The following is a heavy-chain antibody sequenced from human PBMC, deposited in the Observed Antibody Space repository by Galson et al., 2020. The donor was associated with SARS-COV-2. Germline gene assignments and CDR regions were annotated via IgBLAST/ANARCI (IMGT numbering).Heavy chain of an antibody. CDR2: NYYSESN. CDR1: GDTISSSRTY. Sequence: SETLSLTCTVSGDTISSSRTYWGRSRQPTGKGLEWIGSNYYSESNYYNPSLKRRVTISVDTSKNQFSLRLSSVTAADTAVYYGARHKPNSDGWYYYGRDVWGQGTTVTVSS. CDR3: ARHKPNSDGWYYYGRDV. D-gene: IGHD6-19*01. J-gene: IGHJ6*02. V-gene: IGHV4-39*01.